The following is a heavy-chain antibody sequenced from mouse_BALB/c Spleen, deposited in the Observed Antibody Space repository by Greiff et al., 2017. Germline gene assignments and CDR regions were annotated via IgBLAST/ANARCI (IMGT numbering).Heavy chain of an antibody. D-gene: IGHD1-1*01. J-gene: IGHJ4*01. V-gene: IGHV5-17*02. CDR2: ISSGSSTI. CDR1: GFTFSSFG. Sequence: EVKLMESGGGLVQPGGSRKLSCAASGFTFSSFGMHWVRQAPEKGLEWVAYISSGSSTIYYADTVKGRFTISRDNPKNTLFLQMTSLRSEDTAMYYCARQKLPLYAMDYGGQGTSVTVSS. CDR3: ARQKLPLYAMDY.